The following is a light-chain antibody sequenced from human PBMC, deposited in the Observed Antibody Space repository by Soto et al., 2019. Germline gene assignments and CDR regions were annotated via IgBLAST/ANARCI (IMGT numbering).Light chain of an antibody. J-gene: IGLJ1*01. CDR3: ISYTGSSASYV. V-gene: IGLV2-14*01. Sequence: QSALTQPASVSGSPGQSLTVSCTGTSSDVGVCPHVACYQQHPGKVPKLVIYEVTNRPSGVASRFSGSKSGNTASLTISGLQAEDEADYYCISYTGSSASYVFGTGTKVNV. CDR1: SSDVGVCPH. CDR2: EVT.